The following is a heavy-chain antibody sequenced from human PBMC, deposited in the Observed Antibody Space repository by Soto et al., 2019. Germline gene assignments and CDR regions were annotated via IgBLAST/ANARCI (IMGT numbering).Heavy chain of an antibody. Sequence: QVQLVESGGDVVQPGGSLRLSCVASGFTCRDCPIHWVRQAPGKGLEWVAVISHDGRTQYYAGSVKGRFTVSRDDSKNPVYLQMSSLRGDDTALYYCAAHSSWTDCFFDLWGRGTLVTVSS. J-gene: IGHJ2*01. CDR2: ISHDGRTQ. CDR1: GFTCRDCP. V-gene: IGHV3-30*04. D-gene: IGHD6-19*01. CDR3: AAHSSWTDCFFDL.